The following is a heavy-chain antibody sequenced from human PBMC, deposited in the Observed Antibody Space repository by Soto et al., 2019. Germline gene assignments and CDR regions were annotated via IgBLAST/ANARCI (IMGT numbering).Heavy chain of an antibody. V-gene: IGHV3-23*01. CDR1: GFTFSSYA. D-gene: IGHD2-15*01. J-gene: IGHJ6*02. CDR2: ISGSGGST. CDR3: AKDPRYCSGGSCQSHKNYYYYYGMDV. Sequence: PGGSLRLSCAASGFTFSSYAMSWVRQAPGKGLEWVSAISGSGGSTYYADSVKGRFTISRDNSKNTLYLQMNSLRAEDTAVYYCAKDPRYCSGGSCQSHKNYYYYYGMDVWGQGTTVTVSS.